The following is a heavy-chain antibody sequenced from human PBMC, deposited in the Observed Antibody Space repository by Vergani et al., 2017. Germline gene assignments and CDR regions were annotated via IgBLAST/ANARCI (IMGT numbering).Heavy chain of an antibody. D-gene: IGHD3-16*01. CDR3: ARGRVGGIFGDAFDI. CDR2: IWYDGSNK. Sequence: QVQLVESGGGVVQPGRSLRLSCAASGFTFSSYGMHWVRQAPGKGLEWVAVIWYDGSNKYYADSVKGRFTISRDNSKNTLYLQMNSLRAEDTAVYYCARGRVGGIFGDAFDIWGQGTMVTVSS. J-gene: IGHJ3*02. V-gene: IGHV3-33*01. CDR1: GFTFSSYG.